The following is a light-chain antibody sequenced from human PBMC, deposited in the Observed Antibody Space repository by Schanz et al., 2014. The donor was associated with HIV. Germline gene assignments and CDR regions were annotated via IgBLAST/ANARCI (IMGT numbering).Light chain of an antibody. Sequence: QSVLTQPASVSGSPGQSITMSCTGASSDVGHYKSVSWYQHHPGEAPKLMIYDVGNRPSGVSDRFSGSRSGNTASLTISGLQAEDEADYYCTSYAGNNIFVFGTGTKLTVL. CDR2: DVG. CDR3: TSYAGNNIFV. J-gene: IGLJ1*01. CDR1: SSDVGHYKS. V-gene: IGLV2-14*03.